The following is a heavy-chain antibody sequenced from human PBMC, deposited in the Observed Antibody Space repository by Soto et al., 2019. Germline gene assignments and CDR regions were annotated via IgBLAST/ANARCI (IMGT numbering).Heavy chain of an antibody. Sequence: EVQLVESGGGLVQPGGSLRLSCAASGLTFSRYWMSWVRQAPGKGLEWVANIKQDGSEKYYVDSVKGRFTISRDNAKNSLYLQMNSLRAEDTAVYYCARNRSSSSCLRYWGQGTLVTVSS. CDR1: GLTFSRYW. CDR2: IKQDGSEK. D-gene: IGHD6-13*01. J-gene: IGHJ4*02. V-gene: IGHV3-7*03. CDR3: ARNRSSSSCLRY.